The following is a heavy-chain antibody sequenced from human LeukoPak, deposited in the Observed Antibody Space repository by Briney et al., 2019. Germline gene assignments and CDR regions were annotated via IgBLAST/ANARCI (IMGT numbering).Heavy chain of an antibody. CDR2: ISSSSSYI. D-gene: IGHD3-22*01. CDR1: GFTFSSYS. V-gene: IGHV3-21*01. CDR3: ARVPSSGYYLPFDC. Sequence: GGSLRLSCAASGFTFSSYSMNWVRQAPGKGLEWVSSISSSSSYIYYADSVKGRFTISRDNAKNSLYLQMNSLRAEDTAVYYCARVPSSGYYLPFDCWGQGTLVTVSS. J-gene: IGHJ4*02.